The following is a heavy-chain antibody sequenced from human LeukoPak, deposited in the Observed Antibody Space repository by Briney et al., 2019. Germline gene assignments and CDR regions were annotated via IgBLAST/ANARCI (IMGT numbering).Heavy chain of an antibody. J-gene: IGHJ5*02. Sequence: PGGSLRLSCAASGFTFSSYAMSWVRQAPGKGLEWVSFISSSTGSTYYADSVKGRFTISRDNSKNTLYLQMNSLRAEDTAFYYCAAQGYCSDGSCSWGQGTLVTVSS. CDR3: AAQGYCSDGSCS. CDR2: ISSSTGST. V-gene: IGHV3-23*01. CDR1: GFTFSSYA. D-gene: IGHD2-15*01.